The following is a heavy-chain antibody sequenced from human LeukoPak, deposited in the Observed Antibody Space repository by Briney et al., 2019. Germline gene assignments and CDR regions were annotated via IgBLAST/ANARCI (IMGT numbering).Heavy chain of an antibody. D-gene: IGHD3-22*01. CDR3: ARGLYYYDSSGYYCWFDP. CDR1: GYTFTGYY. Sequence: ASVKVFCKASGYTFTGYYMHWVRQAPGQGLEWMGWINPNSGGTNYAQKFQGRVTMTRDTSISTAYMELSRLRSDDTAVYYCARGLYYYDSSGYYCWFDPWGQGTLVTVSS. J-gene: IGHJ5*02. CDR2: INPNSGGT. V-gene: IGHV1-2*02.